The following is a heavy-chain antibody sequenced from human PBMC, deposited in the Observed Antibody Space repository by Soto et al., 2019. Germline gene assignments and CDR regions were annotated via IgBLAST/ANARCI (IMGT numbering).Heavy chain of an antibody. CDR1: GFTFSSYA. D-gene: IGHD2-15*01. CDR3: ARDRLRYCSGGSCFAFDI. CDR2: ISYDGSNK. Sequence: GGSLRLSCAASGFTFSSYAMHWVRQAPGKGLEWVAVISYDGSNKYYADSVKGRFTISRDNSKNTLYLQMNSLRAEDTAVYYCARDRLRYCSGGSCFAFDIWGQGTMVTVSS. V-gene: IGHV3-30-3*01. J-gene: IGHJ3*02.